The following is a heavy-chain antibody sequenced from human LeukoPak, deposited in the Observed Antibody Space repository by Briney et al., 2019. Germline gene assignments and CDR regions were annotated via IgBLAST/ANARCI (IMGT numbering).Heavy chain of an antibody. CDR3: ARRHYYYDRSGFYYYFDP. V-gene: IGHV5-51*01. CDR2: IQPGNPEF. J-gene: IGHJ4*02. Sequence: GESLKISCKASEYSITSYWIGWVRQMPGKGLEWVGNIQPGNPEFRYSPSFQGQVTLLADKSISTAYLQWSSLKASDTAMYYCARRHYYYDRSGFYYYFDPWGQGTQVTVTS. D-gene: IGHD3-22*01. CDR1: EYSITSYW.